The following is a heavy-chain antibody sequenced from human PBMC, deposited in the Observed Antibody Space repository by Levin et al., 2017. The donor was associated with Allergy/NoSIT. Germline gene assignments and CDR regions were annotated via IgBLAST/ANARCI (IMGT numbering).Heavy chain of an antibody. J-gene: IGHJ3*01. Sequence: GSLRLSCAASGFTFSEYAMTWVRQAPGKGLEWVSVITGGGSDTYYGDSVKGRFTVSRDNSKNTLYLELNGLRADDTAVYYCAKKQGGTTGFSFDVWGQGTMVTVSS. V-gene: IGHV3-23*01. CDR1: GFTFSEYA. CDR2: ITGGGSDT. D-gene: IGHD1/OR15-1a*01. CDR3: AKKQGGTTGFSFDV.